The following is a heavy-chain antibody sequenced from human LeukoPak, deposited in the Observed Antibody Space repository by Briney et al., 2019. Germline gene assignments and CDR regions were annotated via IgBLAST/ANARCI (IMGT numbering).Heavy chain of an antibody. V-gene: IGHV3-30*04. D-gene: IGHD3-22*01. CDR3: ARHRRKTMIGTASSRGFDY. J-gene: IGHJ4*02. CDR1: GFTFSSYA. Sequence: GGSLRLSCAASGFTFSSYAMHWVRQAPGKGLEWVAVISYDGSNKYYADSVKGRFTISRDNSKNTLYLQMNSLRAEDTAVYYCARHRRKTMIGTASSRGFDYWGQGTLVTVSS. CDR2: ISYDGSNK.